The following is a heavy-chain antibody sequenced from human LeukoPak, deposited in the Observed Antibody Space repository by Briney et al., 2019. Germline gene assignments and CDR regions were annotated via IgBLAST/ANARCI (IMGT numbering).Heavy chain of an antibody. D-gene: IGHD1-26*01. CDR1: GFTLSSYE. J-gene: IGHJ4*02. V-gene: IGHV3-48*03. CDR3: ARDLMGWDLHYFDY. CDR2: ISSSGSNI. Sequence: GGSLRLSCAASGFTLSSYEMNWVRQAPGKGLEWVSYISSSGSNIKYADSVKGRFTISRGNAKNSVYLQMNSLRAEDTAVYYCARDLMGWDLHYFDYWGQGTLVTVSS.